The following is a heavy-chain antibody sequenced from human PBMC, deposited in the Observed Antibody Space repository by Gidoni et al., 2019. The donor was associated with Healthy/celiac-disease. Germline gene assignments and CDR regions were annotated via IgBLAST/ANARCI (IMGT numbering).Heavy chain of an antibody. D-gene: IGHD2-2*02. J-gene: IGHJ4*02. V-gene: IGHV3-49*03. Sequence: WYSQAPGKGLEWVGFIRSKAYGGTTEYAASVKGRFTISRDDSKSIAYLQMNSLKTEDTAVYYCTRDLWHTPFDYWGQGTLVTVSS. CDR2: IRSKAYGGTT. CDR3: TRDLWHTPFDY.